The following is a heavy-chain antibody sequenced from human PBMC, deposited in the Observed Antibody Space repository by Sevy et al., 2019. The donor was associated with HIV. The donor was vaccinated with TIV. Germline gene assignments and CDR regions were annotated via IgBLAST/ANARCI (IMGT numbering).Heavy chain of an antibody. V-gene: IGHV4-34*01. Sequence: SETLSLTCAVYGGSFSGYYWSWIRQPPGKGLEWIGEINHSGSTNYNPSLKSRVTISVDTSKNQFSLKLSSVTAADTAVYYCARGRYYGSGSGYYYYYGMDVWDQGTTVTVSS. CDR2: INHSGST. CDR1: GGSFSGYY. D-gene: IGHD3-10*01. CDR3: ARGRYYGSGSGYYYYYGMDV. J-gene: IGHJ6*02.